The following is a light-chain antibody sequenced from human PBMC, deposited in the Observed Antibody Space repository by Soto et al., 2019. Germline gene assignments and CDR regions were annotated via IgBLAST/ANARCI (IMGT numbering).Light chain of an antibody. Sequence: QSALTQPASVSGSPGQSITISCTGTNXDVGGYNYVSWYQQHPGKAPKLMIYEVSNRPSGVSNRFSGSKSGNTASLTISGLQAEDEADYYCSSYTSSSTLYVFGTGTKVTVL. V-gene: IGLV2-14*01. CDR3: SSYTSSSTLYV. CDR1: NXDVGGYNY. J-gene: IGLJ1*01. CDR2: EVS.